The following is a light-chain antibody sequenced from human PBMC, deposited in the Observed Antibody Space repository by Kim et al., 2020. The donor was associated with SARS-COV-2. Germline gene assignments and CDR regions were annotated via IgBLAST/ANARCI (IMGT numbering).Light chain of an antibody. CDR1: QSVSGN. Sequence: SPGERAPLSCMASQSVSGNLAWYQQKPGQAPRLRIYGASTRATGIPARFSCSGFGTEFTLTISSLQSEDFAFYYFQQYNNWPPWTFGQGAKVDIK. J-gene: IGKJ1*01. V-gene: IGKV3-15*01. CDR3: QQYNNWPPWT. CDR2: GAS.